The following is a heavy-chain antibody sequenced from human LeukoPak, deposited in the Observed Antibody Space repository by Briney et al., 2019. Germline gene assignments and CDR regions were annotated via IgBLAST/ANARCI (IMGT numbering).Heavy chain of an antibody. D-gene: IGHD3-22*01. V-gene: IGHV3-74*01. CDR2: ISSDGSST. J-gene: IGHJ5*02. CDR3: ARGVSEYYYDSSGYYTGSYDP. CDR1: GFTFSDYW. Sequence: GGPLRLSCAASGFTFSDYWMHWVRQAPGKGLVWVSRISSDGSSTSYADSVKGRFTVSRDNAKNTLYLQMNSLRAEDTAVYYCARGVSEYYYDSSGYYTGSYDPWGQGTLVTVSS.